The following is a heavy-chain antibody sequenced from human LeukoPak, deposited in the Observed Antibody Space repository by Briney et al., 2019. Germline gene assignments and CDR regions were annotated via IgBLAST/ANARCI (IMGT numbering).Heavy chain of an antibody. CDR1: GPTFISDA. V-gene: IGHV3-23*01. D-gene: IGHD3-10*01. CDR2: IRGFGDNT. Sequence: GGSLRLSCAAAGPTFISDAMSWVRPAPGEGREWDSSIRGFGDNTSYADSVKERLIIRRNNSKNTLYVQMNSLRAEDTAVYYCAKGLDNSWFGELDYWGQGTLVTVSS. J-gene: IGHJ4*02. CDR3: AKGLDNSWFGELDY.